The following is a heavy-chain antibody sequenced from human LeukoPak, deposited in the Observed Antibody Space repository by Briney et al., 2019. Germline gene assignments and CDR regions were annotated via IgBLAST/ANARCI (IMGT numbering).Heavy chain of an antibody. CDR2: ISGSGGST. CDR3: ARGRFTVTTMYYFDY. D-gene: IGHD4-17*01. V-gene: IGHV3-23*01. J-gene: IGHJ4*02. Sequence: PGGSLRLSCAASGFTFSSYAMSWVRQAPGKGLEWVSAISGSGGSTYYADSVKGRFTISRDNSKNTLYLQMNSLRAEDTAVYYCARGRFTVTTMYYFDYWGQGTLVTVSS. CDR1: GFTFSSYA.